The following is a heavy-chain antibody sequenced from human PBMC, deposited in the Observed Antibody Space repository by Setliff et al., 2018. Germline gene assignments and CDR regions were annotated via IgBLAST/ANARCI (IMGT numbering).Heavy chain of an antibody. D-gene: IGHD6-19*01. J-gene: IGHJ4*02. V-gene: IGHV4-38-2*01. Sequence: SETLSLTCAVSGYSISSGYYWGWIRQPPGKRLEWIGNIYHSGSTYYNPSLESRVTISLDTSKNHFSLKLSSVTAADTAMYYCARKQWLDPGFEYWGQGTLVTVSS. CDR2: IYHSGST. CDR3: ARKQWLDPGFEY. CDR1: GYSISSGYY.